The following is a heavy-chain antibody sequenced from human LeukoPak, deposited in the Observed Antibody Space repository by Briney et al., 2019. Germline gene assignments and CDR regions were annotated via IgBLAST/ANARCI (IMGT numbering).Heavy chain of an antibody. CDR3: AIVKYSSGWYKY. J-gene: IGHJ4*02. CDR2: ISAYNGNT. D-gene: IGHD6-19*01. Sequence: AXGXTFXXYGISWVRQAPGQXLEWMGWISAYNGNTNYAQKLQGRVTMSTDTSTTTAYMELRSLRSDDTAVYYCAIVKYSSGWYKYWGQGTLVTVSS. V-gene: IGHV1-18*01. CDR1: GXTFXXYG.